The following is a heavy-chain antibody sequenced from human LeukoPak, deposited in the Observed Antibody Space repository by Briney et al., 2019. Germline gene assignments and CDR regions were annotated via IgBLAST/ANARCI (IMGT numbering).Heavy chain of an antibody. Sequence: SVKVSCKASGFTFTRSAMQWVRQARGQRLEWLGWIVVGSGDTNYAQKFQERVTITRDMSTSTVYMELSSLRSEDTAVYYCAADRDCSSRSCDPHKFDHWGQGTLVTVSS. D-gene: IGHD2-2*01. CDR2: IVVGSGDT. CDR3: AADRDCSSRSCDPHKFDH. CDR1: GFTFTRSA. J-gene: IGHJ4*02. V-gene: IGHV1-58*02.